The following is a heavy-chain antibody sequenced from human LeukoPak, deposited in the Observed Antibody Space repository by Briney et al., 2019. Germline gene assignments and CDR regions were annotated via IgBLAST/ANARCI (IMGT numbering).Heavy chain of an antibody. D-gene: IGHD3-10*01. J-gene: IGHJ4*02. CDR2: ISAYNGNT. CDR1: GYTFTSYG. CDR3: ARANGDYYGSGSYDY. V-gene: IGHV1-18*01. Sequence: ASVKVSCKASGYTFTSYGISWVRQAPGQGLEWMGWISAYNGNTNYAQKLQGRVTMTTDTSTSTAHMELRSLRSDDTAVYYCARANGDYYGSGSYDYWGQGTLVTVSS.